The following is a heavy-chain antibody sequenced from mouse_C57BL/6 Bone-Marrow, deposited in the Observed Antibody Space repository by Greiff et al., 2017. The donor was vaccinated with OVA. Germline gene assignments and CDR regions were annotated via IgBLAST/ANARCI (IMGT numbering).Heavy chain of an antibody. CDR3: ARRYGYAMDD. CDR1: GFTFSDYG. J-gene: IGHJ4*01. Sequence: DVMLVESGGGLVKPGGSLKLSCAASGFTFSDYGMHWVRQAPEKGLEWVAYISSGSSTIYYADTVKGRFTLSSDNAKNTLFLQMTSGRSEDTAMYYSARRYGYAMDDWGQGKSVTVSS. V-gene: IGHV5-17*01. CDR2: ISSGSSTI. D-gene: IGHD2-10*02.